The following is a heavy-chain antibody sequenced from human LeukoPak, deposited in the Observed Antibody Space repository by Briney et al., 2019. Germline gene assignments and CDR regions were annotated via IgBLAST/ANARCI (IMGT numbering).Heavy chain of an antibody. D-gene: IGHD2-15*01. CDR1: GFTFSSYA. J-gene: IGHJ4*02. V-gene: IGHV3-23*01. CDR3: ASQDRENYFDY. CDR2: ISGSGGST. Sequence: PGGSLKLSCAASGFTFSSYAMSWVRQAPGKGLEWVSAISGSGGSTYYADSVKGRFTISRDNSKNMLYLQMNSLRAEDTAVYYCASQDRENYFDYWGQGTLVTVSS.